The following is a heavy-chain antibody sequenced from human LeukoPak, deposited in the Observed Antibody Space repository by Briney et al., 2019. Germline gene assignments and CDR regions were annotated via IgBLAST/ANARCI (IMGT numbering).Heavy chain of an antibody. CDR2: IYYSGST. CDR3: ARSVITIFGVVIMAPDAFDI. Sequence: SETLSLTCTVSGGSISSGDYYWSWIRQPPGKGLEWIGYIYYSGSTYYNPSLKSRVTTSVDTSKNQLSLKLSSVTAADTAVYYCARSVITIFGVVIMAPDAFDIWGQGTMVTVSS. J-gene: IGHJ3*02. CDR1: GGSISSGDYY. V-gene: IGHV4-30-4*02. D-gene: IGHD3-3*01.